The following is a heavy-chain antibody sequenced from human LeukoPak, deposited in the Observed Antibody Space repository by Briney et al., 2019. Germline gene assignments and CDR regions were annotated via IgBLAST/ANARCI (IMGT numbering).Heavy chain of an antibody. V-gene: IGHV3-73*01. Sequence: PGGSLRLSCAASGFMIGDSTMHWVRQASGKGLEWVARIRRKGEEDAIEYGASVNGRFTISRDDGENMAYLQMTSLNTEDTAIYYCASGPSGWTEFFRHWGQGTQVTVSS. J-gene: IGHJ1*01. CDR2: IRRKGEEDAI. CDR1: GFMIGDST. D-gene: IGHD6-19*01. CDR3: ASGPSGWTEFFRH.